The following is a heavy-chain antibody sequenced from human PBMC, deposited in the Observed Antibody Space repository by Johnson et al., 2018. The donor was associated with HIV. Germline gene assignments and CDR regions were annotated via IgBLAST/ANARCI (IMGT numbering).Heavy chain of an antibody. Sequence: QVQLVESGGGVVQPGRSLRLSCTSAFSFSGYAMHWVRQAPGKGLEWVAGVSYDASNKYYADSVKGRFTISRDNSKNTVFLQMDSLRGGDTADYYCARDPGNGGRPFDAFDIWGQGTMVTVSS. CDR3: ARDPGNGGRPFDAFDI. V-gene: IGHV3-30*04. CDR2: VSYDASNK. CDR1: AFSFSGYA. D-gene: IGHD4-23*01. J-gene: IGHJ3*02.